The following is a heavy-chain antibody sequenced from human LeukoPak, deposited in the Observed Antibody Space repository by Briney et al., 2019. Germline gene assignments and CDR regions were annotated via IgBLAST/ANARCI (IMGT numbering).Heavy chain of an antibody. D-gene: IGHD4/OR15-4a*01. Sequence: GGSLRLSCAASGFTFSDYYMSWPRQAPGKGLEWVSYISSSGSTIYYADSVKGRFTISRDNAKNSLYLQMNSLRAEDTAVYYCARVWSMVVTYDYWGQGTLVTVSS. V-gene: IGHV3-11*04. CDR1: GFTFSDYY. CDR3: ARVWSMVVTYDY. CDR2: ISSSGSTI. J-gene: IGHJ4*02.